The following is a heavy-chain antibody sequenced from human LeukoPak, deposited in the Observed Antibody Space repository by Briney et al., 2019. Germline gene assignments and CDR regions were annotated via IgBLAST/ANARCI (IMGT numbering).Heavy chain of an antibody. D-gene: IGHD2/OR15-2a*01. CDR3: AKGRINFDY. V-gene: IGHV3-30*04. Sequence: PGRSLRLSCAASGFTFSSYAMHWVRQAPGKGLEWVAVISYDGSNKYYADSVKGRFTISRDNSKNTLYLQMNSLRAEDTAVYYCAKGRINFDYWGQGTLVTVSS. J-gene: IGHJ4*02. CDR1: GFTFSSYA. CDR2: ISYDGSNK.